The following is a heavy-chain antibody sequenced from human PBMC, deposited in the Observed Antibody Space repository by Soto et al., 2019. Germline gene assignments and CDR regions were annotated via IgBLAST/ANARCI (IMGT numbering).Heavy chain of an antibody. CDR3: ARDQGPYSKLELKEGGMDV. J-gene: IGHJ6*02. V-gene: IGHV4-59*01. CDR2: IYYSGST. Sequence: QVQLQESGPGLVKPSEILSLTCTVSGGSISSYYWIWIRQPPGEGLEWIGYIYYSGSTNCNPSLKSGLTISVDTSKNQFSLKLSSVTAAETAVYYCARDQGPYSKLELKEGGMDVCGQGTTVTVSS. D-gene: IGHD1-7*01. CDR1: GGSISSYY.